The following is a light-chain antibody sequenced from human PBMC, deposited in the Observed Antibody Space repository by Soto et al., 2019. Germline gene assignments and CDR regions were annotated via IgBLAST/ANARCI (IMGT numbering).Light chain of an antibody. V-gene: IGKV1-27*01. J-gene: IGKJ1*01. CDR1: QAINNY. CDR2: AAS. Sequence: DIQMTQSPSSLSASVGDRVTITCRASQAINNYLAWYQQIPGKVPKLLIYAASTLQSGVPSRFSGSGSGTDFTLTISSLQPEDVATYYCQKYNSAPWTFGQGTKVEIK. CDR3: QKYNSAPWT.